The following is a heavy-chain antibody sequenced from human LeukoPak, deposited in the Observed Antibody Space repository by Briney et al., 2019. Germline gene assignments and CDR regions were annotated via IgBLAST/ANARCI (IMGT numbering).Heavy chain of an antibody. J-gene: IGHJ4*02. CDR1: VGSISSGTYY. V-gene: IGHV4-39*01. D-gene: IGHD3-22*01. CDR2: LYYSGST. Sequence: SETLSLTCTVSVGSISSGTYYWGWLRQSPGKRLEWIGSLYYSGSTYQNPSLKSRVSISVDTSKNQFSLKLNSVTAADTAVYYCVRHRGENSVYYSEVDYWGQGTLLTVSS. CDR3: VRHRGENSVYYSEVDY.